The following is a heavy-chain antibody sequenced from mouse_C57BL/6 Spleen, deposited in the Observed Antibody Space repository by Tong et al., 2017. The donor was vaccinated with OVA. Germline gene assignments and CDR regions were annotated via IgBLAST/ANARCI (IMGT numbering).Heavy chain of an antibody. Sequence: EVQLQESGGDLVKPGGSLKLSCAASGFTFSSYGMSWVRQTPDKRLEWVATISSGGSYTYYPDSVKGRFTISRDNAKNNLYLQMSSLRSEDTALYYCARHYGNYWYFDVWGAGTTVTVSS. V-gene: IGHV5-6*01. CDR2: ISSGGSYT. CDR3: ARHYGNYWYFDV. J-gene: IGHJ1*01. D-gene: IGHD2-1*01. CDR1: GFTFSSYG.